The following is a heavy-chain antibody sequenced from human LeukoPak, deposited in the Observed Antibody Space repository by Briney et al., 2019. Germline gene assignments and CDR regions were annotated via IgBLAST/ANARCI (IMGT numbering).Heavy chain of an antibody. CDR3: AKGVEDSGIYYYYYMDV. J-gene: IGHJ6*03. Sequence: GGSLRLSCAASGFTFSSYTFSTYAMSWVRRAPGKGLEWVSAVSGSGVSTYYADSVKGRFTISRDNSKNTLYLQMNGLRAEDTAVYYCAKGVEDSGIYYYYYMDVWGKGTTVTVSS. CDR1: GFTFSSYTFSTYA. D-gene: IGHD2-15*01. V-gene: IGHV3-23*01. CDR2: VSGSGVST.